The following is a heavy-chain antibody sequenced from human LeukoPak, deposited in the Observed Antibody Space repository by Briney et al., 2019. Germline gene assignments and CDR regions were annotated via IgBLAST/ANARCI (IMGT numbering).Heavy chain of an antibody. Sequence: GGSPRLSCAASGFTFSSYAMHWVRQAPGKGLEWVAVISYDGSNKYYADSVKGRFTISRDNSKNTLYLQMNSLRAEDTAVYYCARAGEVSDYWGQGTLVTVSS. CDR2: ISYDGSNK. V-gene: IGHV3-30-3*01. J-gene: IGHJ4*02. CDR1: GFTFSSYA. CDR3: ARAGEVSDY. D-gene: IGHD2-21*01.